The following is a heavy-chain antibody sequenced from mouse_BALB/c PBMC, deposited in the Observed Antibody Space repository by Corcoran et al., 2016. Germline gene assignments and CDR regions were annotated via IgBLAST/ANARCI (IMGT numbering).Heavy chain of an antibody. V-gene: IGHV8-12*01. CDR3: ARDDYFSAMDY. J-gene: IGHJ4*01. CDR2: IYWDDDK. D-gene: IGHD2-4*01. CDR1: GFSLSTSGMG. Sequence: QVTLKESGPGILQPSQTLSLTCSFSGFSLSTSGMGVSWIRQPSGKGLEWLAHIYWDDDKRYNPSLKSRLTISKDTSSNHVFLKITSVDTADTATYYCARDDYFSAMDYWGQGTSVTVSS.